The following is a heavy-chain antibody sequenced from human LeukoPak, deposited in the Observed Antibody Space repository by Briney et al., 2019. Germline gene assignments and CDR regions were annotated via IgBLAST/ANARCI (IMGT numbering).Heavy chain of an antibody. D-gene: IGHD6-13*01. CDR1: GFTFNSYS. Sequence: GGSLRLSCAASGFTFNSYSMNWVRQAPGKGLEWVSYIGSSSGTTYYADSVKGRFTISRDNAKNSLYLQMNSLRAEDTAVYYCARDGSSSWYVFRWFDPWGQGTLVTVSS. J-gene: IGHJ5*02. CDR3: ARDGSSSWYVFRWFDP. V-gene: IGHV3-48*04. CDR2: IGSSSGTT.